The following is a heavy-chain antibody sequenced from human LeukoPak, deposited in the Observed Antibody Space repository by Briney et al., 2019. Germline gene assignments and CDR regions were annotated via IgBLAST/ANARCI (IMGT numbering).Heavy chain of an antibody. CDR3: ARARGSGYCSGGSCYSDY. CDR1: GGSFSGYY. Sequence: PSETLSLTCAVYGGSFSGYYWSWIRQPPGRGLEWIGEINHSGSTNYNPSLKSRVTISVDTSKNQFSLKLSSVTAADTAVYYCARARGSGYCSGGSCYSDYWGQGTLVTVSS. CDR2: INHSGST. V-gene: IGHV4-34*01. D-gene: IGHD2-15*01. J-gene: IGHJ4*02.